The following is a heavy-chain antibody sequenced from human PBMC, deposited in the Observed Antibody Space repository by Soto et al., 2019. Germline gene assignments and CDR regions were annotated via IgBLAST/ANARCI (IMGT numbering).Heavy chain of an antibody. J-gene: IGHJ4*02. CDR1: GFTFSRSG. V-gene: IGHV3-30*18. D-gene: IGHD6-13*01. CDR2: ISYDGSNK. CDR3: AKDRSGSWSFDY. Sequence: QVQLVESGGGVVQPGWSLRLSCAASGFTFSRSGMHWVRQAPCKGLEWVAVISYDGSNKYYADSVKGRLTISRDNSKSTLYLQMNSLRAEDTAVYYCAKDRSGSWSFDYWGQGTLVTVSS.